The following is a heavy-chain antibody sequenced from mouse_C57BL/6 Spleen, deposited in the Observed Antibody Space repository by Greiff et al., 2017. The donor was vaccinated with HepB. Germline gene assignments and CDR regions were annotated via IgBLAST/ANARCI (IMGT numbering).Heavy chain of an antibody. CDR3: ARVSTGRGYAMDY. J-gene: IGHJ4*01. D-gene: IGHD4-1*02. CDR2: ISYDGSN. V-gene: IGHV3-6*01. Sequence: EVQLVESGPGLVKPSQSLSLTCSVTGYSITSGYYWNWIRQFPGNKLEWMGYISYDGSNNYNPSLKNRISITRDTSKNQFFLKLNSVTTEDTATYYCARVSTGRGYAMDYWGQGTSVTVSS. CDR1: GYSITSGYY.